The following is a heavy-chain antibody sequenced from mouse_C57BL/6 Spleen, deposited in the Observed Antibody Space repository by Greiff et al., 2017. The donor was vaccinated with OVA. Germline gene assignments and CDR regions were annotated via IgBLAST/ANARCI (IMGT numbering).Heavy chain of an antibody. CDR2: ISSGGSYT. Sequence: EVKVVESGGDLVKPGGSLKLSCAASGFTFSSYGMSWVRQTPDKRLEWVATISSGGSYTYYPDSVKGRFTISRDNAKNTLYLQMSSLKSEDTAMYYCARMSSGSWFAYWGQGTLVTVSA. CDR3: ARMSSGSWFAY. D-gene: IGHD3-2*02. J-gene: IGHJ3*01. V-gene: IGHV5-6*01. CDR1: GFTFSSYG.